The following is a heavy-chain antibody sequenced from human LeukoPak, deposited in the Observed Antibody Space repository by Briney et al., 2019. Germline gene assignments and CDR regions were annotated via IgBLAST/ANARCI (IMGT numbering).Heavy chain of an antibody. CDR1: GFTFTSYA. J-gene: IGHJ4*02. V-gene: IGHV3-23*01. CDR3: AKDLGYCTNGVCYGYDY. D-gene: IGHD2-8*01. Sequence: GGSLRLSCAASGFTFTSYAMSWVRQAPGKGLEWVSAISSSGGVTFYADSVKGRFTISRDYSKNTLYLQMNSLRAEDTAVYYCAKDLGYCTNGVCYGYDYWGQGTLVTVSS. CDR2: ISSSGGVT.